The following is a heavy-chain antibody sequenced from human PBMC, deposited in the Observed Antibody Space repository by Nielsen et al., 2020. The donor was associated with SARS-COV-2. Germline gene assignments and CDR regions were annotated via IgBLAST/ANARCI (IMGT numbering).Heavy chain of an antibody. D-gene: IGHD3-10*01. CDR1: GFTFSNAW. CDR2: IKSKTDGGTT. V-gene: IGHV3-15*01. CDR3: TTDLSFALLWFGTPNV. J-gene: IGHJ6*02. Sequence: GESLKISCAASGFTFSNAWMSWVRQAPGKGLEWVGRIKSKTDGGTTDYAAPVKGRFTISRDDSKNTLYLQMNSLKTEDTAVYYCTTDLSFALLWFGTPNVWGQGTTVTVSS.